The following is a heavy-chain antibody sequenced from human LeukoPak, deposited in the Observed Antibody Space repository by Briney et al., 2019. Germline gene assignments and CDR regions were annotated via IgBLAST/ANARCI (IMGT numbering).Heavy chain of an antibody. J-gene: IGHJ3*02. CDR1: GFTFSSYR. Sequence: PPGGSLRLSCAASGFTFSSYRLSRGRQAPGKGLEWVANIKQDGSEKYYVDSVKGRFTISRDNAKNSLYLQMNSLRAEDTALYYCAKDGDSSGYNDAFDIWGQGTMVTVSS. V-gene: IGHV3-7*03. CDR3: AKDGDSSGYNDAFDI. D-gene: IGHD3-22*01. CDR2: IKQDGSEK.